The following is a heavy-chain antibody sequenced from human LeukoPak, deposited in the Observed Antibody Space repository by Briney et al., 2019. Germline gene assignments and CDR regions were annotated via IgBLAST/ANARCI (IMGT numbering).Heavy chain of an antibody. CDR3: ARWGSTSCYDY. CDR2: IYSGGST. D-gene: IGHD2-2*01. J-gene: IGHJ4*02. V-gene: IGHV3-53*05. Sequence: GGSLRLSCAASGFTVSSNYMNWVRQAPGKGLEWVSVIYSGGSTYYADSVKGRFTISRDNSKNTLYLQMGSVRAEDMAVYYCARWGSTSCYDYWGQGTLVTVSS. CDR1: GFTVSSNY.